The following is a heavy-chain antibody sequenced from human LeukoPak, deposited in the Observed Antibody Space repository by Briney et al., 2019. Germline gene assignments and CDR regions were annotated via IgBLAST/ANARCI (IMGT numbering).Heavy chain of an antibody. J-gene: IGHJ4*02. V-gene: IGHV3-9*01. CDR3: AKDKSLGSRSYLNYFDY. D-gene: IGHD1-26*01. CDR2: ISWNSGSI. CDR1: GFTFDDYA. Sequence: GRSLRLSCAASGFTFDDYAMHWVRQAPGKGLEWVSGISWNSGSIGYADSVKGRFTISRDNAKNSLYLQMNSLRAEDTALYYCAKDKSLGSRSYLNYFDYWRQGTLVTVSS.